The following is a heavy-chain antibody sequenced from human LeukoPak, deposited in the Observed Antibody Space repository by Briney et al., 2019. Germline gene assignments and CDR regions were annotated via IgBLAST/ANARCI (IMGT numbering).Heavy chain of an antibody. CDR3: ARVKRGYSYGSPFGYYYYMDV. CDR2: ISRSGSTK. J-gene: IGHJ6*03. Sequence: PGGSLRLSCAASGFTFSSYSMTWVRQAPGKGLEWVSSISRSGSTKYYADSVKGRFTISRDNAKNSLFLQMNSLRAEDTAVYYCARVKRGYSYGSPFGYYYYMDVWGKGTTVTVSS. V-gene: IGHV3-48*04. CDR1: GFTFSSYS. D-gene: IGHD5-18*01.